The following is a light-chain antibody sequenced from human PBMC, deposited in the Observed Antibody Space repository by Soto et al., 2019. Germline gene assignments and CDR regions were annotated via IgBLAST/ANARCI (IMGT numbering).Light chain of an antibody. J-gene: IGKJ1*01. CDR2: AAS. CDR3: RQYNNWPTT. CDR1: QSVSSN. V-gene: IGKV3-15*01. Sequence: EIVMTQSPATLSVSPGERATLSCRASQSVSSNLAWFQQKPGQAPRLLIYAASTRATGIPARFSGSGSGTEFTLTISSLQSEDFAVYSCRQYNNWPTTFGQGTKVDIK.